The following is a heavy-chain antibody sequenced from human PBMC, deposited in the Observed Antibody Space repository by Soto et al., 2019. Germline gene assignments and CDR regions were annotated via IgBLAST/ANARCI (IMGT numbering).Heavy chain of an antibody. CDR2: INAGNGNT. CDR1: GYTFTSYA. Sequence: GASVKVSCKASGYTFTSYAMHWVRQAPGQRLEWMGWINAGNGNTKYSQKLQGRVTITRDTSASTAYMELSSLRSEDTAVYYCASVRLYSSGEGGDAFDIWGQGTMVTVSS. D-gene: IGHD6-19*01. V-gene: IGHV1-3*01. CDR3: ASVRLYSSGEGGDAFDI. J-gene: IGHJ3*02.